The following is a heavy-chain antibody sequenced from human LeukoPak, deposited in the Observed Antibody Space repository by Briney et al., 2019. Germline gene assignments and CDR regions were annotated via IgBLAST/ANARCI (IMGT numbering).Heavy chain of an antibody. CDR1: GFTFSSYA. CDR3: ARSRGGRSNDY. Sequence: PGGSLRLSCAASGFTFSSYAMHWVRQAPGKGLEWVSVIYSGGSTYYADSVKGRFTISRDNSKNTLYLQMNSLRAEDTAVYYCARSRGGRSNDYWGQGTLVTVSS. CDR2: IYSGGST. J-gene: IGHJ4*02. V-gene: IGHV3-53*01. D-gene: IGHD3-10*01.